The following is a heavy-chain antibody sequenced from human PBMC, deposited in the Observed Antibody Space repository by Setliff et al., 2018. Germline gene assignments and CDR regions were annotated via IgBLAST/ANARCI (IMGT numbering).Heavy chain of an antibody. V-gene: IGHV4-39*01. Sequence: SETLSLTCTVSGGSISSSSYQWGWVRQTPGKGLEWIGSINYSGRNHYNPSLKRRVTIFADTSKNQFSLLLNSVTAADTAVYYCARQKYWSGYYGEGYYYYMDVWGKGTTVTVSS. CDR2: INYSGRN. D-gene: IGHD3-3*01. CDR1: GGSISSSSYQ. J-gene: IGHJ6*03. CDR3: ARQKYWSGYYGEGYYYYMDV.